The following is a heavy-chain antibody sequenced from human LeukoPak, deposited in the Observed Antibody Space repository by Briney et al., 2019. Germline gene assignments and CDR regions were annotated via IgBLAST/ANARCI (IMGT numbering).Heavy chain of an antibody. CDR2: INPSGGST. J-gene: IGHJ6*02. CDR3: ARGGSYPIKGYYYYYGMDV. Sequence: ASVKVSCKASGYTFTSYYMHWVRQAPGQGLEWMGIINPSGGSTSYAQKFQGRVTMTRDTSTSTVYMELSSLRSEDTAVYYCARGGSYPIKGYYYYYGMDVWGQGTTVTVSS. CDR1: GYTFTSYY. V-gene: IGHV1-46*01. D-gene: IGHD1-26*01.